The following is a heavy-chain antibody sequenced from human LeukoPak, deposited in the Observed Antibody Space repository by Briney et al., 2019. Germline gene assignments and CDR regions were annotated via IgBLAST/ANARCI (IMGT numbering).Heavy chain of an antibody. J-gene: IGHJ4*02. CDR1: GFTFSSYW. CDR3: GTTYLYGSGIYYGDY. D-gene: IGHD3-10*01. Sequence: GGSLRLSCAASGFTFSSYWMSWVRQAPGKGREWVANIKQDGREKSYVDSVRGRFTISRDNAKNSLYLQMNSLRAEETAVYYCGTTYLYGSGIYYGDYWGRGTLVTVSS. V-gene: IGHV3-7*01. CDR2: IKQDGREK.